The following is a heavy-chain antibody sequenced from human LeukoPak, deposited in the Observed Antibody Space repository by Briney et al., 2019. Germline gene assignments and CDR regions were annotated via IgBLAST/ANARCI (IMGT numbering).Heavy chain of an antibody. CDR1: GFSFSGYA. J-gene: IGHJ4*02. D-gene: IGHD1-1*01. CDR3: WKSQR. CDR2: ISGSGDRT. Sequence: GGSLRLSCVASGFSFSGYAMSWVRQAPGKGLEWVSTISGSGDRTYYTDSVKGRFTISRDNSKNTLYLQLNSLRAEDTAVYFCWKSQRWGQGTLVTVSS. V-gene: IGHV3-23*01.